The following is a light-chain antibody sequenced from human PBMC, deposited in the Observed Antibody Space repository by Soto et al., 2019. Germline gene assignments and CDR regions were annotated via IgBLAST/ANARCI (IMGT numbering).Light chain of an antibody. J-gene: IGLJ2*01. CDR1: SSDVGSYIY. CDR3: SSYTSSSVV. Sequence: QSVLTQPASVSGSPGQSITISCTGTSSDVGSYIYVSWYQQHPGKAPKLMIYEGSNRPSGVSNRFSGSKSGNTASLTISGLQAEDEAEYYCSSYTSSSVVFGGGTQLTVL. V-gene: IGLV2-14*01. CDR2: EGS.